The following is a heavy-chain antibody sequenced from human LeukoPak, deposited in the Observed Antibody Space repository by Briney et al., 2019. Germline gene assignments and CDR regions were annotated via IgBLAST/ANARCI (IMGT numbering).Heavy chain of an antibody. CDR1: GYSISSGYY. CDR3: ARDPRVPAAMYGAFDI. D-gene: IGHD2-2*01. Sequence: SETLSLTCTVSGYSISSGYYWGWIRQPPGKGLEWIGSIYHSGSTNYNPSLKSRVTMSVDTSKNQFSLKLSSVTAADTAVYYCARDPRVPAAMYGAFDIWGQGTMVTVSS. V-gene: IGHV4-38-2*02. CDR2: IYHSGST. J-gene: IGHJ3*02.